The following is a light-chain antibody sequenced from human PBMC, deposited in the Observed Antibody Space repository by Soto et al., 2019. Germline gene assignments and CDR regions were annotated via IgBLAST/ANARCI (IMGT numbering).Light chain of an antibody. CDR1: QSLSRY. CDR2: DAS. V-gene: IGKV3-11*01. CDR3: QQYGSSPWT. J-gene: IGKJ1*01. Sequence: EIVLTQSQATLSLSPGERATLSCLASQSLSRYLAWYQQKPGQAPSLLIYDASNRATGIPARFSGSGSGTDFTLTISSLEPEDFAVYYCQQYGSSPWTFGQGTKVDIK.